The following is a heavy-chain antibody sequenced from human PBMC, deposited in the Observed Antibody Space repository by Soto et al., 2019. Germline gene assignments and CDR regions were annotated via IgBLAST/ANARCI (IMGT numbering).Heavy chain of an antibody. CDR2: IYHSGST. CDR1: GGSISSGGDS. CDR3: ARVNSAITMVRGVLEWFDP. J-gene: IGHJ5*02. Sequence: PSETLSLTCAVSGGSISSGGDSWSWIRQPPGQGLEWIGYIYHSGSTYYNPSLKSRVTISVDRSKNQFSLKMSSVTAADTAVYYCARVNSAITMVRGVLEWFDPWGQGTLVTVSS. D-gene: IGHD3-10*01. V-gene: IGHV4-30-2*01.